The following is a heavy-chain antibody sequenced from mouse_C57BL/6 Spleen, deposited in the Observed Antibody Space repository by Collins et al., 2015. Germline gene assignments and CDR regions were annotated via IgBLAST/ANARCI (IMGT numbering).Heavy chain of an antibody. CDR1: GYTFTNYW. J-gene: IGHJ1*03. Sequence: QVQLQQPGAELVRPGASVKVSCKASGYTFTNYWITWVKQRPGQGLEWIGDIYPGSGTTNYNEKFKTKATLTVDTSSNTAYMQLSSLTSEDSAVYYCARGGYYSYFDVWGTGTTVTVSS. D-gene: IGHD2-2*01. CDR3: ARGGYYSYFDV. CDR2: IYPGSGTT. V-gene: IGHV1-55*01.